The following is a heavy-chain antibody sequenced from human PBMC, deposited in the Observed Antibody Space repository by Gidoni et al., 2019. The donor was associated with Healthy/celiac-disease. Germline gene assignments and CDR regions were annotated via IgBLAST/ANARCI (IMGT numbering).Heavy chain of an antibody. J-gene: IGHJ3*02. D-gene: IGHD3-10*01. CDR1: GGSISSYY. Sequence: QVQLQESGPGLVKPSETLSLTCTVSGGSISSYYWSWIRQPPGKGLEWIGYIDYSGSTNYNPSLKSRVTISVDTSKNQFSLKLSSVTAADTAVYYCARGTITQVAFDIWGQGTMVTVSS. CDR2: IDYSGST. V-gene: IGHV4-59*01. CDR3: ARGTITQVAFDI.